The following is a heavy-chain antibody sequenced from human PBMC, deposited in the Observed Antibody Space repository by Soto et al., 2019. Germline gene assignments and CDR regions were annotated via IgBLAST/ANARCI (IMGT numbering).Heavy chain of an antibody. CDR1: GYTFTSYG. D-gene: IGHD5-12*01. CDR3: ARGEATIFGAPNAFDI. J-gene: IGHJ3*02. Sequence: ASVKVSCKASGYTFTSYGISWVRQAPGQGLEWMGWISAYNGNTNYAQKLQGRVTMTTDTSTSTAYMELRSLRSDDTAVYYCARGEATIFGAPNAFDIWGQGTMVTVSS. CDR2: ISAYNGNT. V-gene: IGHV1-18*01.